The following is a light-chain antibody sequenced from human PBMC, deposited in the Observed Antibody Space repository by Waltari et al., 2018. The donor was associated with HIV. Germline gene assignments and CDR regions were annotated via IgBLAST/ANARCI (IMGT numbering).Light chain of an antibody. CDR1: YSMSSANNSNY. Sequence: DIVITQSPDSLAVSLGERATINRKSSYSMSSANNSNYLTWYQQKPGQPPRLLISLASTRETGVPDRFSGSGSGTDFTLTISSLQPEDLAVYYCQQYYNTPRRFGHGTKVEI. V-gene: IGKV4-1*01. J-gene: IGKJ1*01. CDR3: QQYYNTPRR. CDR2: LAS.